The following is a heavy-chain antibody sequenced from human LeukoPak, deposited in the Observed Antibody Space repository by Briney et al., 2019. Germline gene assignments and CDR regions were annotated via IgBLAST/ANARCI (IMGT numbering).Heavy chain of an antibody. D-gene: IGHD2-15*01. CDR2: ISAYNGNT. Sequence: ASVKVSCKASGYTFTSYGISWVRQAPGQGLEWMGWISAYNGNTNYALKLQGRVTMTTDTSASTAYMELRGLRSDDTAVYYCARRYCSGGSCGFDPWGQGTLLTVSS. J-gene: IGHJ5*02. CDR1: GYTFTSYG. CDR3: ARRYCSGGSCGFDP. V-gene: IGHV1-18*01.